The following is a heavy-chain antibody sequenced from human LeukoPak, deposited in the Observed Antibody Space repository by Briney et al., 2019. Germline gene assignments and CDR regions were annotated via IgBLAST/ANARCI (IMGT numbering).Heavy chain of an antibody. CDR3: ARGVITIFGVVHYYFDY. Sequence: GRSLRLSCAASGFTFSSYAMPWVRQAPGKGLEWVAVISYDGSNKYYADSVKGRFTISRDNSKNTLYLQMNSLRAEDTAVYYCARGVITIFGVVHYYFDYWGQGTLVTVSS. V-gene: IGHV3-30-3*01. J-gene: IGHJ4*02. CDR1: GFTFSSYA. CDR2: ISYDGSNK. D-gene: IGHD3-3*01.